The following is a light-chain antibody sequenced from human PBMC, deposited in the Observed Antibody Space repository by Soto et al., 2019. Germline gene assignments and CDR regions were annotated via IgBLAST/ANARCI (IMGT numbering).Light chain of an antibody. CDR2: WAS. Sequence: DIVMTQSPDSLAVSLGERATINCKSSQNLLYSSDNKNYLAWHQQKPGQPPKLLIYWASTRESGVPDRFSGSGSGTDFTLTISSLQAEDVAVYYCQQYYSTPLTFGGGTKVEIK. CDR1: QNLLYSSDNKNY. V-gene: IGKV4-1*01. J-gene: IGKJ4*01. CDR3: QQYYSTPLT.